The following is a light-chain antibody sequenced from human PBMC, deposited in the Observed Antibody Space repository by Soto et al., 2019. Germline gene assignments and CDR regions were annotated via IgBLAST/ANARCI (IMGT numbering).Light chain of an antibody. CDR2: KAS. CDR3: QHYNSSPWT. V-gene: IGKV1-5*03. CDR1: QSISSW. J-gene: IGKJ1*01. Sequence: DIKMTQSPSTLSASVGDRVTITCRASQSISSWLAWYQQKPGKAPKLLIYKASSLESGVPSRFSGSGSGTEFTLTISSLQPDDFATYYCQHYNSSPWTFGQGTKVEIK.